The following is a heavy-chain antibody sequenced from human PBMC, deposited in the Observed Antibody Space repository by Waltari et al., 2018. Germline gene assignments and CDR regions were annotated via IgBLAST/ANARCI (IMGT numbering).Heavy chain of an antibody. J-gene: IGHJ4*02. CDR1: GDSISNSSYF. CDR3: SRHGTDFES. V-gene: IGHV4-39*01. D-gene: IGHD1-26*01. Sequence: QLHLQESGPGLVKPSQTLSLPCTVSGDSISNSSYFWGWIRQSPGKGLEWLATISSGGNTYANPSYKSRITISVDASKNQFSLKLNSVTAADTAIYFCSRHGTDFESWGQGTLVTVSS. CDR2: ISSGGNT.